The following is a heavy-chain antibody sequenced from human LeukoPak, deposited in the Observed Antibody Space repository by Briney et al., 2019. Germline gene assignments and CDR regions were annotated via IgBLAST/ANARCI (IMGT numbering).Heavy chain of an antibody. CDR1: GFTFSSFW. J-gene: IGHJ3*02. Sequence: GGSLRLSCAASGFTFSSFWMSWVRQAPGKWLEWVANIKQDGGERYYVDSVKGRFTISRGNAKNSLYLQMNSLRTEDTAVYSCATSQTTSGRYGNAFDIWGLGAMVTVYS. V-gene: IGHV3-7*01. CDR3: ATSQTTSGRYGNAFDI. D-gene: IGHD6-19*01. CDR2: IKQDGGER.